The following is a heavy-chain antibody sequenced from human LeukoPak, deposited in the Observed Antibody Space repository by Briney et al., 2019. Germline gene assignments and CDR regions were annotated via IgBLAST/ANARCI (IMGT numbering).Heavy chain of an antibody. V-gene: IGHV3-73*01. Sequence: GGSLRLSCAASGFTFSGSAIHWVRQASGKGLEWVGRIRSKANSYATAYAASVKGRFTISRDDSKNTAYLQMNSLKTEDTAVYYCARWEAGRGYWGQGTLVTVSS. CDR1: GFTFSGSA. J-gene: IGHJ4*02. CDR3: ARWEAGRGY. D-gene: IGHD6-13*01. CDR2: IRSKANSYAT.